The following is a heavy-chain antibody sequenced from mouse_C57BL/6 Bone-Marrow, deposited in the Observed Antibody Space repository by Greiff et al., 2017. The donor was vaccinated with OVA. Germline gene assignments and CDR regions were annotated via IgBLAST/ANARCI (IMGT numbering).Heavy chain of an antibody. J-gene: IGHJ4*01. CDR3: ARDWESDYDAMDY. Sequence: DVKLQESGPGLVKPSQTVFLTCTVTGISITTGNYRWSWIRQFPGNKLEWIGYINYGGTITYNPFHTSRTSITKDSPKNQFFLEMNSWTDEDTATDYGARDWESDYDAMDYWGQGTSVTVSS. D-gene: IGHD4-1*01. CDR1: GISITTGNYR. CDR2: INYGGTI. V-gene: IGHV3-5*01.